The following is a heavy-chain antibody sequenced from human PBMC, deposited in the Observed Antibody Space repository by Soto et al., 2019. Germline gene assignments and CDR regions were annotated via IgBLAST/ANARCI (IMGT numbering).Heavy chain of an antibody. J-gene: IGHJ6*02. V-gene: IGHV1-2*04. CDR3: ARGKRILWFGESTDYYYYYGMDV. D-gene: IGHD3-10*01. CDR1: GYTFTGYY. CDR2: INPNSGGT. Sequence: ASVKVSCKASGYTFTGYYMHWVRQAPGQGLEWMGWINPNSGGTNYAQKFQGWVTMTRDTSISTAYMELSRLRSDDTAVYYCARGKRILWFGESTDYYYYYGMDVWGQGTTVTVSS.